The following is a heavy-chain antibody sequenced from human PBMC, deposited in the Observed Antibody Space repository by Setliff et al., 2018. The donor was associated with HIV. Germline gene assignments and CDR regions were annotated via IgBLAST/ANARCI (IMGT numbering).Heavy chain of an antibody. CDR1: GGSIRDYY. Sequence: PSETLSLTCRVSGGSIRDYYWNWIRQPAGKGLEWIGRIYSDGSTNYNPSLKSRVTISVDTSKNQFSLKLSSVTAADTAVYYCARSFGNGNSRLGNWGQGTLVTVSS. CDR3: ARSFGNGNSRLGN. V-gene: IGHV4-4*07. J-gene: IGHJ4*02. D-gene: IGHD2-8*01. CDR2: IYSDGST.